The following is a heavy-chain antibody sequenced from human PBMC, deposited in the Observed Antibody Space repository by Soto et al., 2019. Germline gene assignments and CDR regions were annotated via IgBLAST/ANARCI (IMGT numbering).Heavy chain of an antibody. CDR1: GGSISSGDYY. CDR3: ARVARIRYYGSGNWFDP. V-gene: IGHV4-30-4*01. J-gene: IGHJ5*02. Sequence: SETLSLTCTVSGGSISSGDYYWSWIRQPPGKGLEWIGYIYYSGSTYYNPSLKSRVTISVDTSKNQFSLKLSSVTAADTAVYYCARVARIRYYGSGNWFDPWGQGTLVTVSS. D-gene: IGHD3-10*01. CDR2: IYYSGST.